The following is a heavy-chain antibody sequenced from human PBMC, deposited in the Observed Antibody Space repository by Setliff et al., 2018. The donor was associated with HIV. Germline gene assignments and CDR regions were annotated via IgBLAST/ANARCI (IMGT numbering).Heavy chain of an antibody. CDR3: AKGGAARPPYYFDY. CDR1: GFTFSSYA. CDR2: ISGSGAST. V-gene: IGHV3-23*01. J-gene: IGHJ4*02. D-gene: IGHD1-26*01. Sequence: PGGSLRLSCAGSGFTFSSYAMSWVRQAPGKGLEWVSAISGSGASTYYADSVKGRFTISRDNSKNTLYLQMNSVRAEDTAVYYCAKGGAARPPYYFDYWGQGTLVTVSS.